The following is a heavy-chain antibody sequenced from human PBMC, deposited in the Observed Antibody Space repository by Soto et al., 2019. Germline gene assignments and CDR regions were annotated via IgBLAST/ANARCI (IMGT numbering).Heavy chain of an antibody. Sequence: PSETLSLTCTVSGGSISSYYWSWIRQTPGKGLEWIGYIFYFGSTNYNPSLKSRVTLSIDTSKNQLSLKLSSVTAADTAVYYCARHSPDFDWLSQFDVWGQGTTVTVSS. D-gene: IGHD3-9*01. CDR3: ARHSPDFDWLSQFDV. J-gene: IGHJ6*02. V-gene: IGHV4-59*08. CDR1: GGSISSYY. CDR2: IFYFGST.